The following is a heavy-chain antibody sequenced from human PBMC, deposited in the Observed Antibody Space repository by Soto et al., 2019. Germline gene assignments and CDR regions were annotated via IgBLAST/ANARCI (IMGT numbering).Heavy chain of an antibody. V-gene: IGHV1-69*13. CDR1: GGTFSSYA. CDR2: IIPIFGTA. J-gene: IGHJ6*02. Sequence: SVKVSCKASGGTFSSYAISWVRQAPGQGLEWMGGIIPIFGTANYAQKFQGRVTITADESTSTAYMELSSLRSEDTAVYYCARGRVGATTEGYYYDGMDVWGQGTTVTVSS. D-gene: IGHD1-26*01. CDR3: ARGRVGATTEGYYYDGMDV.